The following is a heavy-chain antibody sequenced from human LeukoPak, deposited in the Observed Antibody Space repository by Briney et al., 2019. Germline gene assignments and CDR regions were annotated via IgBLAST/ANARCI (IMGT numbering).Heavy chain of an antibody. CDR2: IIPIFGTA. CDR1: GGTFSSYA. V-gene: IGHV1-69*05. CDR3: ASVLLWFGELHYYYYMDV. Sequence: SVKVSCKASGGTFSSYAISWVRQAPGQGLEWMGGIIPIFGTASYAQKFQGRVTITTDESTSTAYMELSSLRSEDTAVYYCASVLLWFGELHYYYYMDVWGKGTTVTVSS. D-gene: IGHD3-10*01. J-gene: IGHJ6*03.